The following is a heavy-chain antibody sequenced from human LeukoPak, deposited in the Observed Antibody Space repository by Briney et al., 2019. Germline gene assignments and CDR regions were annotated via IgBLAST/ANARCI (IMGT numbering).Heavy chain of an antibody. CDR1: GFTFNNYW. CDR3: ASSNYYYDNSGYYNWFDP. V-gene: IGHV3-74*01. CDR2: INTDGSIT. J-gene: IGHJ5*02. Sequence: PGGSLRLSCAAFGFTFNNYWMHWVRQAPGKGLVWVSRINTDGSITTYADSVKGRFTISRDNAKNTLYLQMNSLRAEDTAVYYCASSNYYYDNSGYYNWFDPWGQGTLVTVSS. D-gene: IGHD3-22*01.